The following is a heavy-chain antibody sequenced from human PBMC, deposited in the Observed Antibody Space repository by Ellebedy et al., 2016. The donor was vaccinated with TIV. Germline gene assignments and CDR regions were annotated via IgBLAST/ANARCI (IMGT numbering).Heavy chain of an antibody. CDR3: ARGAFSNSFLFKYYYYGMDV. CDR1: GYTFTGYY. Sequence: AASVKVSCKASGYTFTGYYMHWVRQATGQGPEWMGWMNPNNGNTGFAQKFQGRVTMTRKNSISTAYMELSSLRSEDTAVYYCARGAFSNSFLFKYYYYGMDVWGQGTTVTVSS. D-gene: IGHD3-3*02. J-gene: IGHJ6*02. V-gene: IGHV1-8*02. CDR2: MNPNNGNT.